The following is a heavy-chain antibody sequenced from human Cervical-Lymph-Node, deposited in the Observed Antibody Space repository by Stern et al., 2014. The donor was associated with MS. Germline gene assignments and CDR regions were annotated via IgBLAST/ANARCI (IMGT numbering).Heavy chain of an antibody. Sequence: VQLVESGSELXKPGASVKVSCKASGYTFTSYAMNWVRQAPGQGLEWMGWINTNTGNPTDAQGFTGRVVFSLDTSVSTAYLQISSLKAEDTAVYYCARWDGSGWYESRFDPWGQGTLVTVSS. CDR2: INTNTGNP. CDR3: ARWDGSGWYESRFDP. CDR1: GYTFTSYA. J-gene: IGHJ5*02. D-gene: IGHD6-19*01. V-gene: IGHV7-4-1*02.